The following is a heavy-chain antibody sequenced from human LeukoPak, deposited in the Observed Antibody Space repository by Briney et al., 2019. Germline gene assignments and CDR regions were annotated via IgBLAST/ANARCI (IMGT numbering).Heavy chain of an antibody. V-gene: IGHV3-48*03. CDR3: ARDSTTDAGYVYMDV. J-gene: IGHJ6*03. CDR1: GFTFSAYE. D-gene: IGHD3-9*01. Sequence: GSLRLSGAASGFTFSAYEMNWVRQAPGKGLEWVSHISSSGSIVHYADSVEGRFTISRDNAKNSLYLQMNSLRAEDTALYYCARDSTTDAGYVYMDVWGKGTTVTISS. CDR2: ISSSGSIV.